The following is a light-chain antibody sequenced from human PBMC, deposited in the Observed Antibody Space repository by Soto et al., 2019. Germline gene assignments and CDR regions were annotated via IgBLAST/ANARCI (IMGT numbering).Light chain of an antibody. V-gene: IGKV3-15*01. CDR2: GAS. CDR3: QQLNDWPRT. Sequence: ETVMTQSPVTLSVSPGERATLFCRASQSVRSNLAWYQHKPGQAPRLLIYGASTRATGVPARFSGSGSGTDFTLTISSLQSEDYAVYYCQQLNDWPRTFGQGTKVEIK. J-gene: IGKJ1*01. CDR1: QSVRSN.